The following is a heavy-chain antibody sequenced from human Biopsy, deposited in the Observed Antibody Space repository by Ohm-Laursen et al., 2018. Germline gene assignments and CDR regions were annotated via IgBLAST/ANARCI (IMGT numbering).Heavy chain of an antibody. V-gene: IGHV4-59*01. Sequence: TLSLTCTVSGGSIGSFFWSWIRQPPGKGLEWIGYIYYSGSTNYNPSLRSRVTIPVDRSKNQFSLELSSVTAADTAVYYCARVGAGAPSIDYFDYWGQGALVTVSS. CDR3: ARVGAGAPSIDYFDY. CDR1: GGSIGSFF. J-gene: IGHJ4*02. D-gene: IGHD1-26*01. CDR2: IYYSGST.